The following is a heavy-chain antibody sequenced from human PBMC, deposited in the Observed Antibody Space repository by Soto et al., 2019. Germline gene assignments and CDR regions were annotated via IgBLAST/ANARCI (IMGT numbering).Heavy chain of an antibody. CDR3: ARALGYCSCMSCSPYYFDY. V-gene: IGHV3-33*01. J-gene: IGHJ4*02. D-gene: IGHD2-2*01. Sequence: PGGSLRLSCAASGFTFSDYGMHWVRQAPDKGLEWVSVIWYDGSNKYYADSVKGRFTISRDNSKNTLYLQMNSLRAEDTAVYYCARALGYCSCMSCSPYYFDYWGQGTLVTVSS. CDR1: GFTFSDYG. CDR2: IWYDGSNK.